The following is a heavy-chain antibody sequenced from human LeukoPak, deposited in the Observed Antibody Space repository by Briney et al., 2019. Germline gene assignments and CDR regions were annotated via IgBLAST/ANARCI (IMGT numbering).Heavy chain of an antibody. V-gene: IGHV3-9*01. CDR3: AKELRLNAFDI. Sequence: GGSLRLSCAASGFTFDDYAMHWVRQAPGKGLEWVSGISWNSGSIGYADSVKGRFTISRDNAKNSLYLQMNRLRAEDTALYYCAKELRLNAFDIWGQGTMVTVSS. CDR2: ISWNSGSI. J-gene: IGHJ3*02. CDR1: GFTFDDYA. D-gene: IGHD5-12*01.